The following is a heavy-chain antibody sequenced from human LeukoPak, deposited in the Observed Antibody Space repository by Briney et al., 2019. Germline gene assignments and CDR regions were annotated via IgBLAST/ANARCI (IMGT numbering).Heavy chain of an antibody. CDR2: INHSGST. J-gene: IGHJ2*01. CDR1: GGSFSGYY. D-gene: IGHD6-19*01. Sequence: SETLSLTCAVYGGSFSGYYWSWIRQPPGKGLEWIGEINHSGSTNYNPSLKSRVTISVDTSKNQFSLKLSSVTAADTAVYYCARGKVMATWLVRGDEWYFDLWGRGTLVTVSS. V-gene: IGHV4-34*01. CDR3: ARGKVMATWLVRGDEWYFDL.